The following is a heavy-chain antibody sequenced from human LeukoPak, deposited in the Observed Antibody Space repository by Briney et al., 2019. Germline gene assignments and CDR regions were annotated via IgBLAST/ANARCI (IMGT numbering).Heavy chain of an antibody. CDR2: INHSGST. D-gene: IGHD6-13*01. Sequence: PSETLSLTCAVYGGSFSGYYWSWIRQPPGKGLEWIGEINHSGSTNYNPSLKSRVTISVDTSKNQFSLQLTSVTAADTAVYYCARAYSSSWHFNWFDPWGQGTLVTVSS. CDR3: ARAYSSSWHFNWFDP. CDR1: GGSFSGYY. J-gene: IGHJ5*02. V-gene: IGHV4-34*01.